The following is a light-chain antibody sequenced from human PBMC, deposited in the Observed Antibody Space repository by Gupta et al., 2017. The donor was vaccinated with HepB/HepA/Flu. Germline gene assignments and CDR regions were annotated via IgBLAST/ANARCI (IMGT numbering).Light chain of an antibody. CDR1: SRDVGGYNY. Sequence: QSALTHPVSVSLSPAQPITITCTGTSRDVGGYNYVYWYQQHPGKAHKIMLYDDSNRPSGVSNRVSFSNSGTAASLTITRPQAEDEAEDDYCSYTSSSTTCGVFGGGTKLTVL. CDR2: DDS. V-gene: IGLV2-14*01. CDR3: CSYTSSSTTCGV. J-gene: IGLJ3*02.